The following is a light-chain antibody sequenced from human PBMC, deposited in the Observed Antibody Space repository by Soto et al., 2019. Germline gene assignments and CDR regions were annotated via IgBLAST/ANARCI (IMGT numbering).Light chain of an antibody. V-gene: IGLV2-23*01. J-gene: IGLJ7*01. CDR1: SSDVGSYNL. CDR2: EGS. Sequence: QSALTQPASVSGSPGQSITISCTGTSSDVGSYNLVSWYQQHPGKAPKLMIYEGSKRPSGVSNRFSGSKSGNTASLTSSGPEAEDEADYYCCSYAGSSTVFGGGTQLTVL. CDR3: CSYAGSSTV.